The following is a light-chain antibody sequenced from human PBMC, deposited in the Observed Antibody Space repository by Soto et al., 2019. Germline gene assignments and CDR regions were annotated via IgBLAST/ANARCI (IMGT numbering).Light chain of an antibody. CDR3: QQSYTTASIT. Sequence: DIQMTQSPSSLSASVGDRVTITCRASQSISRNLNWYQHKPGKAPKLLIYAASSLQNGVPSRFSGGGSGTEFTLSISSLQPEDFGTCYCQQSYTTASITFGQGTRLEIK. J-gene: IGKJ5*01. CDR1: QSISRN. V-gene: IGKV1-39*01. CDR2: AAS.